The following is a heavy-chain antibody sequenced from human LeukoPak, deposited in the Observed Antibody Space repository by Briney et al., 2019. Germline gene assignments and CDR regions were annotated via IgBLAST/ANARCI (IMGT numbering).Heavy chain of an antibody. J-gene: IGHJ4*02. CDR1: GFTFSSYE. Sequence: GGSLRLSCAASGFTFSSYEMNWVRQAPGQGLEWLPYFSSSGSTKYYADSVKGRFTIARDNAKNSLYLQMNSLRAEDTAVYYCARDGITMVRGVMIDFDYWGQGTRVTVSS. D-gene: IGHD3-10*01. CDR3: ARDGITMVRGVMIDFDY. CDR2: FSSSGSTK. V-gene: IGHV3-48*03.